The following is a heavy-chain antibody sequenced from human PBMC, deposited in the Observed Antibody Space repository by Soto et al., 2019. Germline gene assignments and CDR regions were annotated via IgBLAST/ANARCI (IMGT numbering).Heavy chain of an antibody. V-gene: IGHV3-64*01. D-gene: IGHD2-15*01. CDR3: ARWGYCSGGSCYQGLHDAFDI. CDR2: ISSNGGST. CDR1: GFTFSSYA. Sequence: GGSLRLSCAASGFTFSSYAMHWVRQAPGKGLEYVSAISSNGGSTYYANSVKGRFTISRDNSKNTLYLQMGSLRAEDMAVYYCARWGYCSGGSCYQGLHDAFDIWGQGTMVTVS. J-gene: IGHJ3*02.